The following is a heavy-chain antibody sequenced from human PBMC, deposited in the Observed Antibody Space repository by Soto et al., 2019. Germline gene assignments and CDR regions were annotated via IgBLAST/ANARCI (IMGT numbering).Heavy chain of an antibody. CDR3: ETMNGYFEY. V-gene: IGHV3-23*01. CDR1: GFRFSSYS. CDR2: ITATGDRT. Sequence: GGSLRLSCADSGFRFSSYSMSWVRQTPGKGLEWVAAITATGDRTYYADSVTGRFTISRDNSQKTHYLQMTSLRAEDTAMYYCETMNGYFEYWGQGAPVTVAS. D-gene: IGHD3-22*01. J-gene: IGHJ4*01.